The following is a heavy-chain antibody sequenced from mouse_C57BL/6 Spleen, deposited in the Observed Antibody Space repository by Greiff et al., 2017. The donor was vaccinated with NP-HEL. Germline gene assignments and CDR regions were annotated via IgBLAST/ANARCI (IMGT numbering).Heavy chain of an antibody. Sequence: EVHLVESGGDLVKPGGSLKLSCAASGFTFSSYGMSWVRQTPDKRLEWVATISSGGSYTYYPDSVKGRFTITRDNAKNTLYLQMSSLKSEDTAMYYCARQDGAYAMDYWGQGTSVTVSS. V-gene: IGHV5-6*01. CDR2: ISSGGSYT. CDR3: ARQDGAYAMDY. J-gene: IGHJ4*01. CDR1: GFTFSSYG.